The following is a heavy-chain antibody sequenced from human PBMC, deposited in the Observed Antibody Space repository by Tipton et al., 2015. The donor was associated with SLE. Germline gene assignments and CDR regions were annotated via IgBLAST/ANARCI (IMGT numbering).Heavy chain of an antibody. Sequence: SLRLSCAASGFTFSSYGMHWVRQAPGKGLEWVAFIRYDGSNKYYADSVKGRFTISRDNSKNTLYLQMNSLRAEDTAVYYCARGEKAYCGGDCYSDWFDPWGQGTLVTVSS. CDR2: IRYDGSNK. V-gene: IGHV3-30*02. CDR1: GFTFSSYG. D-gene: IGHD2-21*02. CDR3: ARGEKAYCGGDCYSDWFDP. J-gene: IGHJ5*02.